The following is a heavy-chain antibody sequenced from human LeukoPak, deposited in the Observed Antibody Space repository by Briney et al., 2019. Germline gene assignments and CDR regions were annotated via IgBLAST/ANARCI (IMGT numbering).Heavy chain of an antibody. CDR1: GFTFSDYY. J-gene: IGHJ3*02. CDR2: ITSTGSPI. D-gene: IGHD4/OR15-4a*01. Sequence: GGSLRLSCAASGFTFSDYYMSWIRQAPGKGLEWVSTITSTGSPIYYADSVKGRFTISRDNARNALYLQMNSLRAEDTAIYYCARDRGTTMVRSFDIWGQGTMVTVSS. V-gene: IGHV3-11*04. CDR3: ARDRGTTMVRSFDI.